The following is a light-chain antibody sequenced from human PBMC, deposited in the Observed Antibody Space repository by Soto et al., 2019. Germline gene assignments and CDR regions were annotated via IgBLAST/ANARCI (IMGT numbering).Light chain of an antibody. J-gene: IGKJ4*01. Sequence: EIELTRYTGTLTLSPGYRVTLSCRASQSISNNHLAWYQQKPGQAPRLLIHGTSNRATGIPDRFSGSGSGTDFTLTFSRLEPEDFAVYYCEYYGTSITFGGGTMVDI. CDR3: EYYGTSIT. CDR1: QSISNNH. V-gene: IGKV3-20*01. CDR2: GTS.